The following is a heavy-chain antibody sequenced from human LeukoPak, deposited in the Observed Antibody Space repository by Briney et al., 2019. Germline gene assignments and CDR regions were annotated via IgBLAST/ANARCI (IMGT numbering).Heavy chain of an antibody. V-gene: IGHV1-46*01. CDR3: ARDTTVTTFRGCVDP. J-gene: IGHJ5*02. D-gene: IGHD4-17*01. CDR2: INPSGGRT. Sequence: ASVKVSCKASGYTFTNYYVHWARQAPGQGLEWMGVINPSGGRTSYAQKFQGRVTVTRDTSTSTVYMELSSLRSEDTAVYYCARDTTVTTFRGCVDPWGQGTLVTVSS. CDR1: GYTFTNYY.